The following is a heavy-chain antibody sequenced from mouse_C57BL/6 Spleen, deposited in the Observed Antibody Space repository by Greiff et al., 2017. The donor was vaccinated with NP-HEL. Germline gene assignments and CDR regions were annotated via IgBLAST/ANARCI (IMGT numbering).Heavy chain of an antibody. CDR1: GYAFSSSW. V-gene: IGHV1-82*01. CDR3: ARPLRF. Sequence: VKLMESGPELVKPGASVKISCKASGYAFSSSWMNWVKQRPGKGLEWIGRIYPGDGDTNYNGKFKGKATLTADKSSSTAYMQLSSLTSEDSAVYFCARPLRFWGQGTTLTVSS. J-gene: IGHJ2*01. CDR2: IYPGDGDT. D-gene: IGHD1-1*01.